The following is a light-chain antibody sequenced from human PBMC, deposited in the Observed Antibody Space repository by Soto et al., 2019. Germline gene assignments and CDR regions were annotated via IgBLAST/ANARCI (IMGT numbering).Light chain of an antibody. CDR3: EQCRNWPLT. V-gene: IGKV3-15*01. Sequence: EIVMTQSPATLSVSPGEGATLSCKASQTVYNNLAWYQQSPGQPPRLLIYAASTWATGISARVSGSGYGTEFTLTISSLQSEDFAVYFCEQCRNWPLTFGGGTKVEIK. J-gene: IGKJ4*01. CDR1: QTVYNN. CDR2: AAS.